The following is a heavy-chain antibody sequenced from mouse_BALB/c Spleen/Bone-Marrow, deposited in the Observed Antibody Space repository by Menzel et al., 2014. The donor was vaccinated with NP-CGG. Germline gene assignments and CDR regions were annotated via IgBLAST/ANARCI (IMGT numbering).Heavy chain of an antibody. CDR1: GFDFRTYW. CDR2: INPDSKTK. J-gene: IGHJ3*01. D-gene: IGHD1-1*01. V-gene: IGHV4-1*02. CDR3: ARMGYYGWLAY. Sequence: EVKLMESGGGLVQPGGFLKLSCAASGFDFRTYWMSWVRQAPGKGLEWIGEINPDSKTKNYAPSLKDKFIISRDNAKNTLYLQMSKVRSEDTALYYCARMGYYGWLAYWGQGTLVTDSA.